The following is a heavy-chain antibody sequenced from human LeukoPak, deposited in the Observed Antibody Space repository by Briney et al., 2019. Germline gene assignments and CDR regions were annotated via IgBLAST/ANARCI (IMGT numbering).Heavy chain of an antibody. CDR1: GGSISRYY. V-gene: IGHV4-59*12. J-gene: IGHJ4*02. CDR3: ARGSVIFVPGRIYYFDY. CDR2: IYYSGST. D-gene: IGHD3/OR15-3a*01. Sequence: SETLSLTCTISGGSISRYYWTWIRQPPGKGLEWIGYIYYSGSTKYNPSLKSRVTISLDTSKNQFSLKLSSVTAADTAVYYCARGSVIFVPGRIYYFDYWGQGTLVTVSS.